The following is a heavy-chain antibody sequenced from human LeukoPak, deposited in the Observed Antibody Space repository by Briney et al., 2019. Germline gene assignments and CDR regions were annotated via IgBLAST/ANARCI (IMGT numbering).Heavy chain of an antibody. V-gene: IGHV4-39*07. CDR1: GGSISSSSYY. CDR3: AREYSRPFDY. Sequence: SETLSLTCTVSGGSISSSSYYWGWIRQPPGKGLEWIGSIYYSGSTYYNPSLKSRVTISVDTSKNRFSLKPSSVTAADTAVYYCAREYSRPFDYWGQGTLVTVSS. J-gene: IGHJ4*02. D-gene: IGHD6-13*01. CDR2: IYYSGST.